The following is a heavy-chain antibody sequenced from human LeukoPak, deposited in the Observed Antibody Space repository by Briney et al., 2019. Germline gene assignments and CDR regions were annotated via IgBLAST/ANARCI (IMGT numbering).Heavy chain of an antibody. CDR3: ARVLEYQLLGDYYYYMDV. J-gene: IGHJ6*03. D-gene: IGHD2-2*01. Sequence: SETLSLTCAVYGGSISSYYWSWIRQPAGKGLEWIGRIYTSGSTNYNPSLKSRVTMSVDTSKNQFSLKLSSVTAADTAVYYCARVLEYQLLGDYYYYMDVWGKGTTVTVSS. CDR2: IYTSGST. CDR1: GGSISSYY. V-gene: IGHV4-59*10.